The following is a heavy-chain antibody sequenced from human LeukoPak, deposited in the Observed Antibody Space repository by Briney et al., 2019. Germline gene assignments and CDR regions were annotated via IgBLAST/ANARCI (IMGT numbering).Heavy chain of an antibody. V-gene: IGHV3-23*01. CDR1: GFTFSSYA. J-gene: IGHJ5*02. CDR3: AKDHGYSTRSDP. D-gene: IGHD6-13*01. CDR2: ISGSGGST. Sequence: GGSLRLSCAASGFTFSSYAMSWVRQAPGKGLEWVSAISGSGGSTYYADSVKGRFTISRDNSKNTLYLQMNSLRAGDTAVYYCAKDHGYSTRSDPWGQGTLVTVSS.